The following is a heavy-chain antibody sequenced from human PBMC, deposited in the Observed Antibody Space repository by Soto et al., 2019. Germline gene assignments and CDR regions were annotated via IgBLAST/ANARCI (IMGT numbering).Heavy chain of an antibody. J-gene: IGHJ4*02. CDR1: GFPFGNYA. V-gene: IGHV3-23*01. D-gene: IGHD1-1*01. Sequence: GSLRLSCAASGFPFGNYAMSWVRQAPGKGLEWISGISGGGHGTNYADSVKGRFTISRDNSRNTLYLQMNSLRVEDTAVYYCAKDPRLQLGFWGQGTLVTVSS. CDR3: AKDPRLQLGF. CDR2: ISGGGHGT.